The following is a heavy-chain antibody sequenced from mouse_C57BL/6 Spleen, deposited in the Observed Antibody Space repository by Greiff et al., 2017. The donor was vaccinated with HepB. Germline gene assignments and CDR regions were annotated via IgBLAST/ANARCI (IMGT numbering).Heavy chain of an antibody. D-gene: IGHD1-1*01. V-gene: IGHV1-64*01. CDR1: GYTFTSYW. CDR2: IHPNSGST. CDR3: AREDGSSSPLYAMDY. J-gene: IGHJ4*01. Sequence: QVQLQQPGAELVKPGASVKLSCKASGYTFTSYWMHWVKQRPGQGLEWIGMIHPNSGSTNYNEKFKSKATLTVDKSSSTAYMQLSSLTSEDSAVYYCAREDGSSSPLYAMDYWGQGTSVTVSS.